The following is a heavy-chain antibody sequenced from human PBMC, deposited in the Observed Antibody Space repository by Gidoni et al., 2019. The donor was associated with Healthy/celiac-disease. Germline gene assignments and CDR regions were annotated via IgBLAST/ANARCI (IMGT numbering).Heavy chain of an antibody. Sequence: EVQLVESGGGLVKPGGSLRLSCAASGFTFSNAGMSWVRQAPGKGLEWVGRIKSKTDGGTTDYAAPVKGRFTISRDDSKNTLYLQMNSLKTEDTAVYYCTTDETYGSGSYYNGGFDYWGQGTLVTVSS. V-gene: IGHV3-15*01. CDR1: GFTFSNAG. CDR3: TTDETYGSGSYYNGGFDY. J-gene: IGHJ4*02. CDR2: IKSKTDGGTT. D-gene: IGHD3-10*01.